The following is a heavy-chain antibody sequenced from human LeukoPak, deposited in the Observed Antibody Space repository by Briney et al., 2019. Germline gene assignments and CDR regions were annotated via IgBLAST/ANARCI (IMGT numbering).Heavy chain of an antibody. Sequence: PGGSLRLSCVVSGFTFSGNHMNWVRQAPGKGLEWVSVIYSDGGTYYADSVKGRFTISRDNSKNTLYLQMNSLKPEDTAVYYCVRDPRDGYGHFDYWGQGTLVTVSS. D-gene: IGHD5-24*01. J-gene: IGHJ4*02. CDR1: GFTFSGNH. CDR2: IYSDGGT. CDR3: VRDPRDGYGHFDY. V-gene: IGHV3-66*02.